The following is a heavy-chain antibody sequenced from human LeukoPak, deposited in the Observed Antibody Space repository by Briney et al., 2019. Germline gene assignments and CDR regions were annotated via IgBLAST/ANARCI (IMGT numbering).Heavy chain of an antibody. CDR3: ARDRSGFRGYYYYGMDV. Sequence: GGSLRLSCAASGFTVSSNYMSWVRQAPGKGLEWVSVIYSGGSTYYADSVKGRFTISRDNSKNTLYLQMNSLRAEDTAVYYCARDRSGFRGYYYYGMDVWGQGTTVTVSS. D-gene: IGHD6-19*01. CDR1: GFTVSSNY. V-gene: IGHV3-53*01. J-gene: IGHJ6*02. CDR2: IYSGGST.